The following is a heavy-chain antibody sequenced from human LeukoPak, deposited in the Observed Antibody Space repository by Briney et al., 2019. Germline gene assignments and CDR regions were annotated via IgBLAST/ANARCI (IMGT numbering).Heavy chain of an antibody. CDR2: IIPIFGTA. CDR3: ATGHYYYETPYFQH. Sequence: AASVKVSCKASGGTFSSYAISWVRQAPGQGLEWMGGIIPIFGTANYAQKFQGRVTITADESTSTAYMELSSLRSEDTAVYYCATGHYYYETPYFQHWGQGTLVTVSS. D-gene: IGHD3-22*01. J-gene: IGHJ1*01. CDR1: GGTFSSYA. V-gene: IGHV1-69*13.